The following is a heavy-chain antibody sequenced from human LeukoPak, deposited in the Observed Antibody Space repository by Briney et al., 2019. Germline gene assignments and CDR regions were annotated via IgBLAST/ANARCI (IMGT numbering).Heavy chain of an antibody. D-gene: IGHD2-8*02. CDR2: IGGSSGNT. Sequence: GGSLRLSCAASGFTFSSYAMSWVRQAPGKGLEWVSAIGGSSGNTYYEDSVKGRFTISRDNSKNTLYLHMNSLRDDDTAVYYCARDTGGLPYWGQGTLVTVSS. V-gene: IGHV3-23*01. CDR1: GFTFSSYA. CDR3: ARDTGGLPY. J-gene: IGHJ4*02.